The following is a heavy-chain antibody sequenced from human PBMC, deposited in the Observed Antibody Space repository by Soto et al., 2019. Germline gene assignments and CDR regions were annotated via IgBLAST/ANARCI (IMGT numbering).Heavy chain of an antibody. J-gene: IGHJ6*02. V-gene: IGHV5-10-1*01. CDR1: GYSFTSYW. CDR2: IDPSDSYT. D-gene: IGHD5-12*01. CDR3: ARLAMATRRGYYGMDV. Sequence: EVQLVQSGAEVKKPGESLRISCKGSGYSFTSYWISWVRQMPGKGLEWMGRIDPSDSYTNYSPSFQGHVTISADKSIGXAYLQWSSLKASDTAMYYCARLAMATRRGYYGMDVWGQGTTVTVSS.